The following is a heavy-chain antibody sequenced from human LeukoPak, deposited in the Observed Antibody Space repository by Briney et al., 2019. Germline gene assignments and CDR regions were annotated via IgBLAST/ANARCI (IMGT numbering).Heavy chain of an antibody. J-gene: IGHJ4*02. CDR1: GGTFSSYA. V-gene: IGHV1-69*05. CDR3: AINVITMVRGVIRSQYYFDY. Sequence: ASVKVSCKASGGTFSSYAISWVRQAPGQGLEWMGGIIPIFGTANYAQEFQGRVTITTDESTSTAYMELSSLRSEDTAVYYCAINVITMVRGVIRSQYYFDYWGQGTLVTVSS. CDR2: IIPIFGTA. D-gene: IGHD3-10*01.